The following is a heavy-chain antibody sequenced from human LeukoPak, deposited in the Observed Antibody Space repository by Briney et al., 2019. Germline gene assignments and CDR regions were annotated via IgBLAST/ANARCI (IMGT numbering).Heavy chain of an antibody. D-gene: IGHD3-10*01. J-gene: IGHJ6*03. CDR3: VRDAYYGSGSYYYYYMDV. V-gene: IGHV3-30*02. Sequence: GGSLRLSCAASGFTFSNYGVHWVCQAPGKGLEWVAFIRYDGSQKYYGDSVRGRFTISRDNSKNTLYLKMNSLRGEDTAVYFCVRDAYYGSGSYYYYYMDVWGKGTTVTISS. CDR2: IRYDGSQK. CDR1: GFTFSNYG.